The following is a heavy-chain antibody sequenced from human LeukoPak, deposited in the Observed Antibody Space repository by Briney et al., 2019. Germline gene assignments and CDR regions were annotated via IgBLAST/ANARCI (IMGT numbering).Heavy chain of an antibody. D-gene: IGHD2-2*01. CDR3: ARGGDQLLPYYYYGMDV. CDR2: INHSGST. V-gene: IGHV4-34*01. J-gene: IGHJ6*04. CDR1: GGSFSGYY. Sequence: SETLSLTCAVYGGSFSGYYWSWIRQPPGKGLEWIGEINHSGSTNYNPSLKSRVTISVDTSKNQLSLKLSSVTAADTAVYYCARGGDQLLPYYYYGMDVWGKGTTVTVSS.